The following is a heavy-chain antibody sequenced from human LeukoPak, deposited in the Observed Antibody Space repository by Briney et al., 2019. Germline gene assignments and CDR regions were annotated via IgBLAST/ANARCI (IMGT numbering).Heavy chain of an antibody. CDR1: GGSLSSHY. Sequence: PETLSLTCTVSGGSLSSHYWSWIRQPPGRGLECIGNIYYSGSTRYNSSLKSRVTISVDKSKNQFSLKVRSVTAADTAVYYCARDKGYGSGNYYYYGMDVWGQGTTVTVSS. J-gene: IGHJ6*02. CDR3: ARDKGYGSGNYYYYGMDV. D-gene: IGHD3-10*01. CDR2: IYYSGST. V-gene: IGHV4-59*11.